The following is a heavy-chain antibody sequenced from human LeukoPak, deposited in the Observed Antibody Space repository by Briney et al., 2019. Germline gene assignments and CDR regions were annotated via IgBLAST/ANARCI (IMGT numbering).Heavy chain of an antibody. Sequence: ASVKVSCKASGYTFTSYYMHWVRQAPGQGLEWMGIINPSGGSTSYAQKFQGRVTMTRDMSTSTVYMELSSLRSEDTAVYYCAASDTAMVYNYWGQGTLVAVSS. CDR2: INPSGGST. J-gene: IGHJ4*02. D-gene: IGHD5-18*01. CDR3: AASDTAMVYNY. V-gene: IGHV1-46*01. CDR1: GYTFTSYY.